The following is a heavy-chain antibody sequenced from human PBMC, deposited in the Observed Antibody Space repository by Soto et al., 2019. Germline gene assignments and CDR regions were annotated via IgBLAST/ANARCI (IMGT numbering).Heavy chain of an antibody. J-gene: IGHJ6*02. CDR3: ARDMYSSSWYFYYYSMDV. CDR2: ISGSGGST. Sequence: EVQLLESGGGLVQPGGSVRVSCAASGFTFSSYAMSWVRQAPGKGLEWVSAISGSGGSTYYADSVKGRFTISRDNSKNTLYLQMNSLRAEDTAVYYCARDMYSSSWYFYYYSMDVWGQGTTVTVSS. D-gene: IGHD6-13*01. CDR1: GFTFSSYA. V-gene: IGHV3-23*01.